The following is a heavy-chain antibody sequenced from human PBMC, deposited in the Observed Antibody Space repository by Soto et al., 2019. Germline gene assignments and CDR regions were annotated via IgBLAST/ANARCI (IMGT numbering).Heavy chain of an antibody. D-gene: IGHD6-19*01. CDR2: INHSGST. J-gene: IGHJ4*02. CDR1: GGSFSGYY. V-gene: IGHV4-34*01. CDR3: ARGQWLVPLDY. Sequence: QVQLQQWGAGLLKPSETLSLTCAVYGGSFSGYYWSWIRQPPGKGLEWIGEINHSGSTNYNPSLKSRVTISVDTSKNQFSLKLSSVTAADTAVYYWARGQWLVPLDYWGQGTLVTVSS.